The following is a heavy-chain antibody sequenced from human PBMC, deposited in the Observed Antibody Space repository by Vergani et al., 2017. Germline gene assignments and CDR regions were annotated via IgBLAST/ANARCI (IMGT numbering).Heavy chain of an antibody. CDR1: GFTFTSSA. CDR3: ASLFGCSSTSCYPFDY. D-gene: IGHD2-2*01. J-gene: IGHJ4*02. Sequence: QMQLVQSGPEVKKPGTSVKVSCKASGFTFTSSAVQWVRQARGQRLEWIGWIVVGSGNTNYAQKFQERVTITRDMATSTAYMELSSLRSEDTAVYYCASLFGCSSTSCYPFDYWGQGTLVTVSS. V-gene: IGHV1-58*01. CDR2: IVVGSGNT.